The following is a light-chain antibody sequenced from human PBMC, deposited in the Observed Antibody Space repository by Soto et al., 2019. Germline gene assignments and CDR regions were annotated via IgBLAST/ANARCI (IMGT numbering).Light chain of an antibody. CDR3: QQVNSYPLT. J-gene: IGKJ4*01. CDR1: QDISSY. V-gene: IGKV1-9*01. Sequence: DIQLTQSASSLSASVGDRVSITCRASQDISSYLAWFQQKPGRAPKLLIYAASTLQSGVPSRFSDSGSGTDFTLTSSSLQPEDLATYYCQQVNSYPLTFGRGTKVDIK. CDR2: AAS.